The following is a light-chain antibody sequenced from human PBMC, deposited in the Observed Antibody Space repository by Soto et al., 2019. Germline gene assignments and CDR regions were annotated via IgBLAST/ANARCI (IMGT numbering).Light chain of an antibody. Sequence: QSVLTQPASVSGSPGQSITISCSGTSSDVGRYNYVSWYQQPPGKAPKLMIYEVNNRPSGVSNRFSGSKSDNTASLTISGLQAEDEADYYCCSYTTSSTYVFGTGTKVTV. J-gene: IGLJ1*01. CDR3: CSYTTSSTYV. V-gene: IGLV2-14*01. CDR1: SSDVGRYNY. CDR2: EVN.